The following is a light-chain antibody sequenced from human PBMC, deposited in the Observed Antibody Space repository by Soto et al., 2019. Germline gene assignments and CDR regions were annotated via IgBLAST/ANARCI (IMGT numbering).Light chain of an antibody. CDR1: QTIDSW. V-gene: IGKV1-5*03. J-gene: IGKJ2*01. CDR2: KAS. CDR3: QQYFSYPYT. Sequence: DIQMTQSPSTLSASVGDRVTITCRASQTIDSWLAWYQQRPGKPPNLLIYKASTLASGVPSRFSGSGSGTEFTLTINSLQPDDFATYYCQQYFSYPYTFGQGTKVEIK.